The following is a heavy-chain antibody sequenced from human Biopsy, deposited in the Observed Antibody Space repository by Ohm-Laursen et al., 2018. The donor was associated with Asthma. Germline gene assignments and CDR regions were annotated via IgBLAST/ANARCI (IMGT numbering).Heavy chain of an antibody. V-gene: IGHV4-34*01. CDR3: ARSPYYYGLLGPTRGFGVYAV. Sequence: SETLSLTWAVYGGSFSNYYWTWIRQPPGKGLEWIGEINHRGSTNYNPPLKSRVTLSVDTSKNQFSVKLRSVTAADTAVYYCARSPYYYGLLGPTRGFGVYAVWGHGTLVTVSS. J-gene: IGHJ3*01. CDR1: GGSFSNYY. D-gene: IGHD3-10*01. CDR2: INHRGST.